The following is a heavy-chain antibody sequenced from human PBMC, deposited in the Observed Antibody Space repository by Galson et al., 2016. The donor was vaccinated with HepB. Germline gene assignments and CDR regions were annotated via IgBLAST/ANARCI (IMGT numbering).Heavy chain of an antibody. CDR1: GDSISSTNW. Sequence: SETLSLTCAVSGDSISSTNWWTWVRQPPGKGLEWIGEVSQSRNAIYNPSLERRVTMSVDKSKNHFFLKLTSVTAADTAVYFCARELSGSGLIDDWGQGALVTVSS. V-gene: IGHV4-4*02. J-gene: IGHJ4*02. D-gene: IGHD3-10*01. CDR3: ARELSGSGLIDD. CDR2: VSQSRNA.